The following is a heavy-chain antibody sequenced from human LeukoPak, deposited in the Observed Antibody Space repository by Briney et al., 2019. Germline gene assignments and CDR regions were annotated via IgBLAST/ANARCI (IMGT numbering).Heavy chain of an antibody. D-gene: IGHD1-26*01. CDR1: GGSISSGSYY. CDR2: IYTSGST. V-gene: IGHV4-61*02. J-gene: IGHJ4*02. Sequence: SETLSLTCTVSGGSISSGSYYWSWIRQPAGKGLEWIGRIYTSGSTNYNPSLKSRVTISVDTSKNQFSLKLSSVTAADTAVYYCAREDHSKWYWGQGTLVTVSS. CDR3: AREDHSKWY.